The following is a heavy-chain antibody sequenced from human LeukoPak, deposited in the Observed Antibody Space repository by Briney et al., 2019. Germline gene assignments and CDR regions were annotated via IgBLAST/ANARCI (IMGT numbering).Heavy chain of an antibody. Sequence: GASVKVSCKASGYTFTSYDINWVRQATGQGLEWMGWMNPNSGNTGYAQKFQGRVTITRNTSISTAYMELSSLRSEDTAVYYCARGSARYSSSWYVDWFDPWGQGTLVTVSS. CDR1: GYTFTSYD. V-gene: IGHV1-8*03. CDR3: ARGSARYSSSWYVDWFDP. CDR2: MNPNSGNT. J-gene: IGHJ5*02. D-gene: IGHD6-13*01.